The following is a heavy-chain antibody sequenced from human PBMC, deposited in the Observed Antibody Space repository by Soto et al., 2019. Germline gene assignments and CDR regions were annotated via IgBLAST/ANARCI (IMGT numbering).Heavy chain of an antibody. V-gene: IGHV1-18*01. CDR2: ISTYNGNT. CDR3: ARDKSGIRFLEWSDYFDY. Sequence: ASVKVSCKASGYTFTCYGISWVRQAPGQGLEWMGWISTYNGNTNYAQKLQGRVTMTTDTSTSTAYMELRSLRSDDTAVYYCARDKSGIRFLEWSDYFDYWGQGTLVTVSS. CDR1: GYTFTCYG. D-gene: IGHD3-3*01. J-gene: IGHJ4*02.